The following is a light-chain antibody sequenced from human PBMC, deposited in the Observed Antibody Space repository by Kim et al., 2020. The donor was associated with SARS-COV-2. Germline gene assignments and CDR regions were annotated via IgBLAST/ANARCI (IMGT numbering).Light chain of an antibody. CDR3: QSYRI. V-gene: IGLV6-57*03. CDR2: DDN. CDR1: SGSIASNY. Sequence: NFMLTQPHSVSGSPGKTVTISCTRSSGSIASNYVQWYQQRPGSVPTTVIFDDNQRPSGVPARFSGSIDSSSNSASLPISGLKTEDEADYYCQSYRIFGGGTQLTVL. J-gene: IGLJ2*01.